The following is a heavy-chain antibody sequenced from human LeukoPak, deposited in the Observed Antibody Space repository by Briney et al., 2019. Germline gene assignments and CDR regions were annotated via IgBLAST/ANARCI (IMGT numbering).Heavy chain of an antibody. J-gene: IGHJ6*02. CDR1: GYTFTSYG. Sequence: SVKVSCKASGYTFTSYGISWVRQAPGQGLEWMGRIIPILGIANYAQKFQGRVTITADKSTSTAYMELSSLRSEDTAVYYCASRGYDILTGYPLLGMDVWGQGTTVTVSS. D-gene: IGHD3-9*01. CDR2: IIPILGIA. CDR3: ASRGYDILTGYPLLGMDV. V-gene: IGHV1-69*04.